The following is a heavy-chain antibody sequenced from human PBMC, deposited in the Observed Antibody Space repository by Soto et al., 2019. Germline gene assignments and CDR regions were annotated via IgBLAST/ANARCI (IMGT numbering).Heavy chain of an antibody. CDR2: ISYDGSNN. Sequence: QVQLVESGGGVVQPGRSLRLSCAASGFTFSRYAMHWVRQAPGKGLEWVAVISYDGSNNYYADSVKGRFTISRDNSKNTLYLQMNSLRAEDTAVYYCARDNPGGFDYWGQGTLVTVSS. V-gene: IGHV3-30-3*01. D-gene: IGHD3-10*01. CDR1: GFTFSRYA. J-gene: IGHJ4*02. CDR3: ARDNPGGFDY.